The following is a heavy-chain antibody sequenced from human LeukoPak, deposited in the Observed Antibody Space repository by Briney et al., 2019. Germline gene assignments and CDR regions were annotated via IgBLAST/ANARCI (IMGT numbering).Heavy chain of an antibody. D-gene: IGHD3-10*01. CDR3: AKDHGYPLPYGSGSYYS. CDR1: GFTFSSYA. CDR2: ISGSGGST. V-gene: IGHV3-23*01. J-gene: IGHJ4*02. Sequence: GGSLRLSCAASGFTFSSYAMSWVRQAPGKGLEWVSAISGSGGSTYYADSVKGRFTISRDNSKNTLYLQMNSLGAEDTAVYYCAKDHGYPLPYGSGSYYSWGQGTLVTVSS.